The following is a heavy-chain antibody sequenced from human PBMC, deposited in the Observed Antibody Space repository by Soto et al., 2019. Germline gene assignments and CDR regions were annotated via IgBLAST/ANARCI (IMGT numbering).Heavy chain of an antibody. Sequence: QVQLVESGGGVVQPGRSLRLSCAASGFTFSSYGMHWVRQAPGKGLEWVAVIWYDGSNKYYADSVKGRFTISRDNSKKTLYQQMNSLRAEDTAVYYCARSDGSGSYYFDYWGQGTLVTVSS. CDR2: IWYDGSNK. D-gene: IGHD3-10*01. CDR3: ARSDGSGSYYFDY. V-gene: IGHV3-33*01. J-gene: IGHJ4*02. CDR1: GFTFSSYG.